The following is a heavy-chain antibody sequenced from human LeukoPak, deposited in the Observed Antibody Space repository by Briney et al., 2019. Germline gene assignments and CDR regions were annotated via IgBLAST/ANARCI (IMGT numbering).Heavy chain of an antibody. J-gene: IGHJ4*02. CDR1: GGSFSGYY. D-gene: IGHD2-2*01. CDR2: INHSGST. V-gene: IGHV4-34*01. CDR3: ARGNHSIVVVPAGFDY. Sequence: PSETLSLTCAVYGGSFSGYYRSWIRQPPGKGLEWIGEINHSGSTNYNPSLKSRVTISVDTSKNQFSLKLSSVTAADTAVYYCARGNHSIVVVPAGFDYWGQGTLVTVPS.